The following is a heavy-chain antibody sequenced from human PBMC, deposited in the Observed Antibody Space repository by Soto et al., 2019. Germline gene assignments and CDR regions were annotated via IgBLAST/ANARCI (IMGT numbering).Heavy chain of an antibody. D-gene: IGHD6-13*01. CDR3: AAGGSWARLDN. Sequence: QVQLVQTGAEVKKPGSSLKVSCTASGGTLNNYAIRWLRQAPGQGLEWMGGSITAFGTAIYAQKFKGRVSITADESTQTAHMDVSSLRSEDTADYYCAAGGSWARLDNWGQGTLGTVSS. J-gene: IGHJ4*02. CDR1: GGTLNNYA. V-gene: IGHV1-69*01. CDR2: SITAFGTA.